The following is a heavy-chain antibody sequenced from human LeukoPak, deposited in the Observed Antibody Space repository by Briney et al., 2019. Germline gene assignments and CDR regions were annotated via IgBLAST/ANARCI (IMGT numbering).Heavy chain of an antibody. CDR1: GFTFSDYN. CDR2: ISRSGSTK. Sequence: PGGSLRLSCAASGFTFSDYNMRWLRQAPGKGLEWISSISRSGSTKYYADSVKGRFTISRDNAKNSLFLQMNSLRAEDTAAYYCARVLRYCSGGNCYSGGLGYMDVWGKGTTVTISS. D-gene: IGHD2-15*01. CDR3: ARVLRYCSGGNCYSGGLGYMDV. V-gene: IGHV3-11*01. J-gene: IGHJ6*03.